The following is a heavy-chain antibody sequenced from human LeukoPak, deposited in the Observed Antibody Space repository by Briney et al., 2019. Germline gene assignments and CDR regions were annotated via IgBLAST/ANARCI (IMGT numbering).Heavy chain of an antibody. CDR2: IYNDGSI. J-gene: IGHJ3*02. Sequence: QSGGSLRLSCAASGLTVSSSYMSWVRQAPGKGLEWVSIIYNDGSIYYADSMKGRFTISRDNSKNTLYLQVNSLRAEDTAMYYCARNILFAFDIWGRGTMVTVSS. CDR3: ARNILFAFDI. V-gene: IGHV3-53*01. CDR1: GLTVSSSY.